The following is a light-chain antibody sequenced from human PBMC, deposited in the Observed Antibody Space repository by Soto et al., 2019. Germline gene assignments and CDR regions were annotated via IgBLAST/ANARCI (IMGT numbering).Light chain of an antibody. CDR2: EVS. J-gene: IGLJ1*01. Sequence: QSALTQPPSASGSPGQSVTISCTGTSSDVCGYNYVSWYQQHPGKAPKLMIYEVSKRPSGVPDRFSGSKSGNTAPLTVSGLQAEDEADYYCSSYAGSNNSLYVFGTGTKVTVL. V-gene: IGLV2-8*01. CDR1: SSDVCGYNY. CDR3: SSYAGSNNSLYV.